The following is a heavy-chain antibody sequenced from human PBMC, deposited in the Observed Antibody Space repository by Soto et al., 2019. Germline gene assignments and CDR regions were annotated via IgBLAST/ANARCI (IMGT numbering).Heavy chain of an antibody. CDR1: GFTFTRYS. Sequence: EVQLVESGGGLVKPGGSLRLSCAASGFTFTRYSMNWVRQAPGKGLEWVSSISSTTNYIYYGDSMKGRFTISRDNAKNSLYLVMNSLRAEDTAVYYCVRESEDLTSNFDYWGQGTLVTVSS. CDR3: VRESEDLTSNFDY. CDR2: ISSTTNYI. J-gene: IGHJ4*02. V-gene: IGHV3-21*06.